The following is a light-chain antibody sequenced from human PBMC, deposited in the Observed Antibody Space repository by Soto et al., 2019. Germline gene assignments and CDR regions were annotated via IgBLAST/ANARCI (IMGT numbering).Light chain of an antibody. V-gene: IGKV3-11*01. CDR1: QSITRW. CDR3: QQRTNWPLTT. CDR2: DAS. J-gene: IGKJ5*01. Sequence: TQSPSTLSASVGDRVTITCRASQSITRWLAWYQQKPGQAPRLLIYDASNRATGIPARFSGSGSGTDFTLTIRSLEPEDFAIYYCQQRTNWPLTTFGHGTRLEIK.